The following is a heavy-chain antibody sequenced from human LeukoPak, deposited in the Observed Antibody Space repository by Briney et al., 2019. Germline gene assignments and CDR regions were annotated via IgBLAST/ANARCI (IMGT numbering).Heavy chain of an antibody. CDR2: ISSSGGTK. CDR1: GFTFSDYY. J-gene: IGHJ4*02. D-gene: IGHD1-26*01. V-gene: IGHV3-11*01. Sequence: GGSLRLSCARSGFTFSDYYMTWIRQAPGKGLEWISYISSSGGTKYYADSVKGRFTISRDNAKNSMYLQMNSLRAEDTAVYYCARDGRGNYHLDLWGQGTLVTVSS. CDR3: ARDGRGNYHLDL.